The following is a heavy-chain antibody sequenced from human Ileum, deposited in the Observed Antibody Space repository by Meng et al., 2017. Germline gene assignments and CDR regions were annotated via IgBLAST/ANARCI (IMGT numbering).Heavy chain of an antibody. D-gene: IGHD1-1*01. J-gene: IGHJ4*02. CDR3: ARGGLTLERRPLDY. CDR2: VYHSGST. Sequence: QGQLQESGPGVVKPSGTLTLTCAVSGDSITNTNWWNWVRQPPGKGLEWIGEVYHSGSTNYNPSLQSRVTISIDKSKNQFSLNLTSVTVADTAVYYCARGGLTLERRPLDYWGQGTLVTVSS. CDR1: GDSITNTNW. V-gene: IGHV4-4*02.